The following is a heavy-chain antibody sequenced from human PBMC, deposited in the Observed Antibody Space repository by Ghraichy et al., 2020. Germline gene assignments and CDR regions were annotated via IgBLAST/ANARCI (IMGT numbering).Heavy chain of an antibody. CDR2: ISNSSRTI. CDR1: GFTFSRDS. Sequence: GESLNLSCGASGFTFSRDSMNWVRQAPGKGLEWVAYISNSSRTIYYADSVKGRFTISRDNAKKSLYLRMSSLREEDTAVYYCARGGGLDYWVQGTQVTVSS. V-gene: IGHV3-48*02. CDR3: ARGGGLDY. J-gene: IGHJ4*02. D-gene: IGHD3-16*01.